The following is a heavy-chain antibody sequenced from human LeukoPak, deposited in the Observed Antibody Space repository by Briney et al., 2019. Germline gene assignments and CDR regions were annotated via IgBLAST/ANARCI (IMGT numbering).Heavy chain of an antibody. J-gene: IGHJ4*02. CDR1: GGSISSGGCD. Sequence: ASETLSLTCTVSGGSISSGGCDWSWIRQPPGKGLEWIGYIYYSGSTNYNPSLKSRVTISVDTSKNQFSLKLSSVTAADTAVYCCARRRADYGYSSSWYVEYYFDYWGQGTLVTVSS. D-gene: IGHD6-13*01. CDR3: ARRRADYGYSSSWYVEYYFDY. CDR2: IYYSGST. V-gene: IGHV4-61*08.